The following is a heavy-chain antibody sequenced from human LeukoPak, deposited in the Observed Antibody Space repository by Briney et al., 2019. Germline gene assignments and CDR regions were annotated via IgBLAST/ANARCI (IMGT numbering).Heavy chain of an antibody. Sequence: PGGSLRLSCAASGFTFSSYGMHWVRQAPGKGLEWVAFIRDDGSNKYYADSVKGRFTISRDNSKNTLYLQMNSLRAEDTAVYYCANTWFGELSTYYFDYWGQGTLVTVSS. V-gene: IGHV3-30*02. CDR1: GFTFSSYG. J-gene: IGHJ4*02. D-gene: IGHD3-10*01. CDR2: IRDDGSNK. CDR3: ANTWFGELSTYYFDY.